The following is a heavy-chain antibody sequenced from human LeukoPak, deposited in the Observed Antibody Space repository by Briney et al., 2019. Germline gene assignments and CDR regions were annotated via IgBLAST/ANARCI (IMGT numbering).Heavy chain of an antibody. Sequence: PGGSLRLSCAASGFSFSSYAMSWVSQAPGKGLEWVSTVTASGGETYYADSVKGRFVISRDNSIKKIYLQMDSLRGDNTAIYYCAKGKVNHLGGLDYWGQGTLVPVSS. D-gene: IGHD1-14*01. CDR2: VTASGGET. CDR1: GFSFSSYA. V-gene: IGHV3-23*01. J-gene: IGHJ4*02. CDR3: AKGKVNHLGGLDY.